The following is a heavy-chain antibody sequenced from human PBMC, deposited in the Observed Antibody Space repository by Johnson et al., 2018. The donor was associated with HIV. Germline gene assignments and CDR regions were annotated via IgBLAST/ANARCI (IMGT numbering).Heavy chain of an antibody. J-gene: IGHJ3*02. CDR1: GFSFDDYV. Sequence: VQLVESGGGLLQPGRSLRLSCVASGFSFDDYVMHWVRQAPGKGLEWVSYISSSGSTRYYADSVKGRFTISTDNAKNSLYLQMHSLRAEDTAVYYCAREGPAAYIWAFDIWGQGTMVTVSS. CDR2: ISSSGSTR. D-gene: IGHD2-2*01. V-gene: IGHV3-48*03. CDR3: AREGPAAYIWAFDI.